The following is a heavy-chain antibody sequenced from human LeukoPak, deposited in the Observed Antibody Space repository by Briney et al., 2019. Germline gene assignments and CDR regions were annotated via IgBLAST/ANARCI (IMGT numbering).Heavy chain of an antibody. J-gene: IGHJ6*03. CDR3: ARLMYYYDSSGFPERDYYYMDV. D-gene: IGHD3-22*01. CDR1: GYSFTSYW. V-gene: IGHV5-51*01. Sequence: GESLKISCKGSGYSFTSYWIGWVRQLPGKGLEWMGIIYPGDSDTRYSPSFQGQVTISADKSISTAYLQWSSLKASDTAMYYCARLMYYYDSSGFPERDYYYMDVWGKGTTVTVSS. CDR2: IYPGDSDT.